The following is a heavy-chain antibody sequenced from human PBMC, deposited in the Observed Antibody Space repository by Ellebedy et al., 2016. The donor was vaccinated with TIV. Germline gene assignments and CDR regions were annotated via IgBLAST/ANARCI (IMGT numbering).Heavy chain of an antibody. J-gene: IGHJ4*02. CDR3: ARDDNWVLDF. V-gene: IGHV3-23*01. D-gene: IGHD1-1*01. CDR2: ISGSGGST. Sequence: GESLKISCAASGFTFSSYAMGWVRQAPGKGLEWVSAISGSGGSTYYADSVKGRFTISRDDAKDSLYLQMNSLRGEDTGVYYCARDDNWVLDFWGRGTLVTVSS. CDR1: GFTFSSYA.